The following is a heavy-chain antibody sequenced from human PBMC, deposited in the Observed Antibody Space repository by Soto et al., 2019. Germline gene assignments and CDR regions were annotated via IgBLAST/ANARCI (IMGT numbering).Heavy chain of an antibody. CDR1: GFTFSIYA. J-gene: IGHJ6*02. Sequence: EVQLLESGGGFVQPGGSLRLSCAASGFTFSIYAMSWVRQAPGKGLEWVSATTGSGGSTYYAGSVKGRFTISRDNSKNTLYLQMKSLRAEDTAVYYCAKHSGYDHYYGMDVWGLGTTVTVSS. V-gene: IGHV3-23*01. D-gene: IGHD5-12*01. CDR2: TTGSGGST. CDR3: AKHSGYDHYYGMDV.